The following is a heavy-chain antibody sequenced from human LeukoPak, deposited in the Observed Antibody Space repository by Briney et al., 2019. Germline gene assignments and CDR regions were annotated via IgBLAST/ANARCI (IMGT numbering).Heavy chain of an antibody. Sequence: GASVKVSCKASGGTFSSYAISWVRQAPGQGLEWMGGIIPIFGTANYAQKFQGRVTITADESTSTAYMELSSLRSGDTAVYYCAREWYYYGSGSYEVYYYYMDVWGKGTTVTISS. D-gene: IGHD3-10*01. J-gene: IGHJ6*03. CDR3: AREWYYYGSGSYEVYYYYMDV. CDR1: GGTFSSYA. CDR2: IIPIFGTA. V-gene: IGHV1-69*13.